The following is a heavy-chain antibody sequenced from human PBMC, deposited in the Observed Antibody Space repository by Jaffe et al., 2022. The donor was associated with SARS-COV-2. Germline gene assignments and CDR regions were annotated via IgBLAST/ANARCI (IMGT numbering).Heavy chain of an antibody. CDR2: ISGSGGST. V-gene: IGHV3-23*01. CDR3: AKDRTFRYSALGEDQNDY. Sequence: EVQLLESGGGLVQPGGSLRLSCAASGFTFSSYAMSWVRQAPGKGLEWVSAISGSGGSTYYADSVKGRFTISRDNSKNTLYLQMNSLRAEDTAVYYCAKDRTFRYSALGEDQNDYWGQGTLVTVSS. CDR1: GFTFSSYA. J-gene: IGHJ4*02. D-gene: IGHD3-16*02.